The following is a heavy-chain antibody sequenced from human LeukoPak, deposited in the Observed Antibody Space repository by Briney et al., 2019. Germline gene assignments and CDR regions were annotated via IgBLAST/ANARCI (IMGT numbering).Heavy chain of an antibody. CDR2: ISSNGGST. Sequence: TGGSLRLSCAASGFTFSSYAMHWVRQAPGKGLEYVSAISSNGGSTYYANSVKGRFTISRDNSKNTLYLQMGSLRAEDMAVYYCAVEYSSSYLYWGQGTLVTVSS. V-gene: IGHV3-64*01. J-gene: IGHJ4*02. CDR3: AVEYSSSYLY. D-gene: IGHD6-6*01. CDR1: GFTFSSYA.